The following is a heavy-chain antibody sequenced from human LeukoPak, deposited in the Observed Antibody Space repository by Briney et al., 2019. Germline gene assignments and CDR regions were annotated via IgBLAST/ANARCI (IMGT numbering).Heavy chain of an antibody. CDR3: ARHERMTTYDY. Sequence: SETLSLSCTVSGGSISSYFWSWIRQPPGKGLEWIGYISDSGSTDYNASLRSRVTMSVDTSKNQISLNLNSVTAADTAVYYCARHERMTTYDYWGQGALWTASS. J-gene: IGHJ4*02. CDR2: ISDSGST. D-gene: IGHD1-1*01. V-gene: IGHV4-59*08. CDR1: GGSISSYF.